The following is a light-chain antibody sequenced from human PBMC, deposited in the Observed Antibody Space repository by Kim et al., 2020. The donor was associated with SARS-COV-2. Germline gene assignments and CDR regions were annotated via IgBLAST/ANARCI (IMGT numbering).Light chain of an antibody. CDR3: QAWDSSTVV. Sequence: VSPGQTASITCSGDKLGDKYACWYQQKPGQSPVLVIYQDSKRPSGIPERFSGSNSGNTATLTISGTQAMDEADYYCQAWDSSTVVFCGGTQLTVL. CDR2: QDS. J-gene: IGLJ2*01. V-gene: IGLV3-1*01. CDR1: KLGDKY.